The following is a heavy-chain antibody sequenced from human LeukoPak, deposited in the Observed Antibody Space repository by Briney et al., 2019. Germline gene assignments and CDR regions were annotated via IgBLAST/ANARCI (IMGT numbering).Heavy chain of an antibody. J-gene: IGHJ5*02. CDR3: AKAAYGDYVNWFDP. V-gene: IGHV3-23*01. Sequence: GGSLRLSCAASGFTFRNYAMNWVRQAPGKGLEWVSSIAATSGSTYYADSVKGRFTVSRDNSKNTLYLQMNSLRVEDTALYYCAKAAYGDYVNWFDPWGQGTLVTVSS. D-gene: IGHD4-17*01. CDR1: GFTFRNYA. CDR2: IAATSGST.